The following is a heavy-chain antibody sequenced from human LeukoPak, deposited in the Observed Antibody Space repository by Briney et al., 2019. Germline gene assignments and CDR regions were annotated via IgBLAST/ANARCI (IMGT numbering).Heavy chain of an antibody. CDR3: ARATGPLRYFDWLLYEVGYYMDV. CDR1: GFTFSDYY. J-gene: IGHJ6*03. CDR2: ISSSGSTI. Sequence: GGSLRLSCAASGFTFSDYYMSWIRQAPGKGLEWVSYISSSGSTIYYADSVKGRFTISRDNAKNSLYLQMNSLRAEDTAVYYCARATGPLRYFDWLLYEVGYYMDVWGKGTTVTVSS. D-gene: IGHD3-9*01. V-gene: IGHV3-11*04.